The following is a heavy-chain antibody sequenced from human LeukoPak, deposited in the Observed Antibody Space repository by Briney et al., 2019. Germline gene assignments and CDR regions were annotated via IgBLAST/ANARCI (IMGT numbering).Heavy chain of an antibody. CDR2: IYTSGST. Sequence: PSETLSLSCSVSGGSISTYYWSWIRQPAGKGLEWIGRIYTSGSTNYNPSLKSRVTISVDTSKNQFSLKLSSVTAADTAVYYCARVGVVAATHIDYWGQGTLVTVSS. J-gene: IGHJ4*02. D-gene: IGHD2-15*01. V-gene: IGHV4-4*07. CDR1: GGSISTYY. CDR3: ARVGVVAATHIDY.